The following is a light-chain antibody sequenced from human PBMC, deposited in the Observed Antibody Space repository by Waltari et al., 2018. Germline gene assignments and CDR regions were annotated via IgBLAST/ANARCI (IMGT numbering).Light chain of an antibody. CDR3: QQYYSTPFT. Sequence: DIVMTQSPDSLAVSRGERATFNCTSTRSVLYSSNNKNYLAWYQQKPGQPPKLLIYWASTRESGVPDRFSGSGSGTDFTLTISSLQAEDVAVYYCQQYYSTPFTFGPGTKVDIK. V-gene: IGKV4-1*01. CDR2: WAS. J-gene: IGKJ3*01. CDR1: RSVLYSSNNKNY.